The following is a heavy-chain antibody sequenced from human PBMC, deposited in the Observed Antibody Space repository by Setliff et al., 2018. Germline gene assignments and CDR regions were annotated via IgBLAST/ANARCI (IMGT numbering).Heavy chain of an antibody. CDR2: ISAYTGNT. Sequence: ASVQVSCKASGYTFSNYGITWVRQAPGQGLEWMGWISAYTGNTKFAQKFQGGVTMTTDTSTSTAYLELRSLSSDDTAVYYCSKLVRYCTTTACQGASGAEFWGQGTLVTVSS. CDR3: SKLVRYCTTTACQGASGAEF. V-gene: IGHV1-18*01. J-gene: IGHJ4*02. CDR1: GYTFSNYG. D-gene: IGHD2-8*01.